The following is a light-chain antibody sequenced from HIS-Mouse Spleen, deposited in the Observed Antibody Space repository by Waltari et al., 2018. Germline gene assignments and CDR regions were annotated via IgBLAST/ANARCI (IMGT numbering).Light chain of an antibody. Sequence: SYELTQPPSVSVSPGQTARITCSGDALPKKCAYWYQQKSGQAPVLFIYEDSKRPSGVPERFSGSSSGTMATLTISGAQVEDEADYYCYSTDSSGNHRVFGGGTKLTVL. J-gene: IGLJ2*01. CDR2: EDS. V-gene: IGLV3-10*01. CDR1: ALPKKC. CDR3: YSTDSSGNHRV.